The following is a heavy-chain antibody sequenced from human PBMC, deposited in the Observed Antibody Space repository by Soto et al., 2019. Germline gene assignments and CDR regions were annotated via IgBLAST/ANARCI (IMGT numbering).Heavy chain of an antibody. CDR3: ARDGWRFGAPIHGMDD. CDR2: INPNSGGT. CDR1: GYTFTGYC. D-gene: IGHD3-10*01. V-gene: IGHV1-2*04. J-gene: IGHJ6*02. Sequence: QVQLVQSGAEVKKPRASVKVSCKASGYTFTGYCMHWVRQAPGQGLEWMGWINPNSGGTNYAQKFQGWVTMTRDTSISTAYMELSRLRSDDTAVYYCARDGWRFGAPIHGMDDWGQGTTVTVSS.